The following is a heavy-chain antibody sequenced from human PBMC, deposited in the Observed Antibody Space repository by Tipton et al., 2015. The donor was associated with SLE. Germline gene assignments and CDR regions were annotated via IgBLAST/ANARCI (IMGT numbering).Heavy chain of an antibody. V-gene: IGHV4-59*01. CDR1: GGSLSHYY. D-gene: IGHD3-16*01. CDR2: IYFRGST. J-gene: IGHJ5*02. CDR3: ARDLAAMTFVGVTPTPFHP. Sequence: TLSLTCNVSGGSLSHYYWSWIRQSPGKGPEGIGNIYFRGSTNYNPSLKSRVTISVDTSKKQFSLKLNSVTAADTAVYFCARDLAAMTFVGVTPTPFHPRGQGMLVTVSS.